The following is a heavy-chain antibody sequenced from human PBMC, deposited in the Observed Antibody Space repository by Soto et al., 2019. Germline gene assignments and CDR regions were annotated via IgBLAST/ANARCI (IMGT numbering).Heavy chain of an antibody. V-gene: IGHV4-4*02. Sequence: QVQLQESGPGLVKPSGTLSLSGAVSGGSISSDDWWTWVRQTPGKGLEWIGEIYHSGTTNYNPSLMSRVTIAVDKATSQFSLRLDSVTAADTAVYYCARSDCYGVCRGKWLDPWGHGILVTVSS. CDR3: ARSDCYGVCRGKWLDP. CDR1: GGSISSDDW. D-gene: IGHD2-21*02. J-gene: IGHJ5*02. CDR2: IYHSGTT.